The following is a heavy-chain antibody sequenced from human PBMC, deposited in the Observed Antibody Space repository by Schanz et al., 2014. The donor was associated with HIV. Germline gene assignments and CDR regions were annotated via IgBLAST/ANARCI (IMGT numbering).Heavy chain of an antibody. CDR3: ARSFGVGDLGFGV. D-gene: IGHD3-3*01. Sequence: QVQLVQSGAEVTKPGSSVKVSCKASGGTFSSHAISWVRQAPGQGLEWMGGIIPTFGIANYAPKFQGRITITADESTSTAYLELRSLRPEDTAMFFCARSFGVGDLGFGVWGQGTTVIVSS. V-gene: IGHV1-69*01. CDR1: GGTFSSHA. CDR2: IIPTFGIA. J-gene: IGHJ6*02.